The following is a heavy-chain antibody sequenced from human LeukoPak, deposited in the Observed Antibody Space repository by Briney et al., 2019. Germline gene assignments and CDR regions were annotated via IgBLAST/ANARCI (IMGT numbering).Heavy chain of an antibody. CDR2: ITYSGST. D-gene: IGHD3-10*01. J-gene: IGHJ5*02. V-gene: IGHV4-39*01. CDR1: GGSIRSNDYC. CDR3: ARRALGKNLFDP. Sequence: SETLSLTCTVSGGSIRSNDYCWGWVRQPPGKGLEWIASITYSGSTYYNPSLSRRVTISIDTSKNQFSLKLSSATAAVTAMFYCARRALGKNLFDPWGKGNLLTVSS.